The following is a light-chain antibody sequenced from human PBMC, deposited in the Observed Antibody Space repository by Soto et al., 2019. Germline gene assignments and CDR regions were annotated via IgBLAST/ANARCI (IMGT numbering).Light chain of an antibody. V-gene: IGLV1-44*01. CDR1: HSNSGRYS. CDR3: AAWDDNMNGPL. CDR2: RGA. J-gene: IGLJ3*02. Sequence: SLISQPPSLSATPWPTVTVSFFGSHSNSGRYSVSFYQHFPRKAPKILICRGADRPSAAPDRFSGSQSGTSASLAISGLQSEDEAEYCCAAWDDNMNGPLFGGGTKVTVL.